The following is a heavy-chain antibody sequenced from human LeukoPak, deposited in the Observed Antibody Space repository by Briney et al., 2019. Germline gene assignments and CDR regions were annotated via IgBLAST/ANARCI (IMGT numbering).Heavy chain of an antibody. CDR2: ISYDGSKK. V-gene: IGHV3-30*04. CDR1: GFTFSSYA. J-gene: IGHJ4*02. Sequence: GGSLRLSCAASGFTFSSYAMHWVRQAPGKGLEWVAVISYDGSKKYYADSVKGRFTISRDNSKNTLYLQMNSLRAEDTAVYYCAAAYGDPPFDYWGQGTLVTVSS. D-gene: IGHD4-17*01. CDR3: AAAYGDPPFDY.